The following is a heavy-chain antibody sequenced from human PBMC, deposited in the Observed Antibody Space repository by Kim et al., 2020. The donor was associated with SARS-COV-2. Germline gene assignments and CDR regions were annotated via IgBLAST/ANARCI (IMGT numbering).Heavy chain of an antibody. CDR1: GGSIRSSDYY. Sequence: SETLSLTCTVSGGSIRSSDYYWGWIRQSPGKGLEWTGTIYYSGSTYYKSSLKNRVTMSVDTSKNQFSLKLNSVTAADTAVYYCARHTALVGAEFDYWGQGTLVTVSS. D-gene: IGHD1-26*01. V-gene: IGHV4-39*01. CDR2: IYYSGST. CDR3: ARHTALVGAEFDY. J-gene: IGHJ4*02.